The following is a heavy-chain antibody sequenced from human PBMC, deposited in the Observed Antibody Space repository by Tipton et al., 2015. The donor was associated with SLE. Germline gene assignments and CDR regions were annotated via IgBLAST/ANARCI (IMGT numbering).Heavy chain of an antibody. D-gene: IGHD2-8*02. CDR1: GGTFISYA. Sequence: QLVQSGAEVKKPGSSVKVSCKASGGTFISYAISWVRQAPGQGLEWMGGIIPIFGTANYAQKFQGRVTITTDESTSTAYMELSSLRSEDTAVYYCARDRPEGWWDYYYYGMDVWGQGTTVTVSS. CDR3: ARDRPEGWWDYYYYGMDV. J-gene: IGHJ6*02. V-gene: IGHV1-69*05. CDR2: IIPIFGTA.